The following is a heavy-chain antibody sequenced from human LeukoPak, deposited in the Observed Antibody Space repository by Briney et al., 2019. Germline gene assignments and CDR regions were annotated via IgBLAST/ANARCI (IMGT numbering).Heavy chain of an antibody. D-gene: IGHD3-10*01. CDR3: ARASGGLYYGSGSYYKAYYYMDV. J-gene: IGHJ6*03. V-gene: IGHV3-21*01. CDR2: ISSSSSYI. Sequence: GGSLRLSCAASGFTFSSYAMNWVRQAPGKGLEWVSSISSSSSYIYYADSVKGRFTISRDNAKNSLYLQMNSLRAEDTAVYYCARASGGLYYGSGSYYKAYYYMDVWGKGTTVTISS. CDR1: GFTFSSYA.